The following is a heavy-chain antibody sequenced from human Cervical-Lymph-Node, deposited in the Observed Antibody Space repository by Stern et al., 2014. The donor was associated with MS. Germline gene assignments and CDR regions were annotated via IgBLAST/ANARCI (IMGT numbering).Heavy chain of an antibody. CDR1: GYTFNYY. CDR3: AKDYSTSSSNWFDP. D-gene: IGHD6-6*01. Sequence: QDQLVESGAEVKKPGASVKVSCKASGYTFNYYMNWVRQAPGQGPEWRGRINPISGVPDYARKFQGRVTMTRDTSISTAYMELSRLRSDDTAVYYCAKDYSTSSSNWFDPWGQGTLVTVSS. CDR2: INPISGVP. V-gene: IGHV1-2*02. J-gene: IGHJ5*02.